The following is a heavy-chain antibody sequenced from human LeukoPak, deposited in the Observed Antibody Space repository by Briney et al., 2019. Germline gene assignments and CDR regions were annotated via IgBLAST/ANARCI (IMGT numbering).Heavy chain of an antibody. CDR1: GGSISSINW. V-gene: IGHV4-4*02. J-gene: IGHJ4*02. D-gene: IGHD5-18*01. CDR2: IYQSGST. CDR3: ASLTVDTAMALDY. Sequence: SETLSLTCAVSGGSISSINWWSWVRQPPGKGLEWIGEIYQSGSTNYNPSLKSRVPISVDKSKNQFSLKLSSVTAADTAVYYCASLTVDTAMALDYWGQGTLVTVSS.